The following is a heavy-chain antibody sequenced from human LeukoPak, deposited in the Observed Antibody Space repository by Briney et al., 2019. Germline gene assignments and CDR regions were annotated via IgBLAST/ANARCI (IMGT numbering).Heavy chain of an antibody. D-gene: IGHD4-17*01. V-gene: IGHV3-33*01. J-gene: IGHJ4*02. CDR1: GFTFSSYG. CDR2: IWYDGSNK. CDR3: VRDGHGDYAFDY. Sequence: PGGSLRLSCAASGFTFSSYGMHWVRQAPGKGLEWVAVIWYDGSNKYYADSVKGRFTISRDNSKNTLYLQMNSLRAEDTAVYYCVRDGHGDYAFDYWGQGTLVTVSS.